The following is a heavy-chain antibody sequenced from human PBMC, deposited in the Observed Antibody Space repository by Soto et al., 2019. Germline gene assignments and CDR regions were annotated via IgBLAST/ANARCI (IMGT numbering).Heavy chain of an antibody. V-gene: IGHV1-3*04. Sequence: PSVKVPCKAFGYTFPGYDFTWVRQATGQGLEWMGWINTGNGDTKSSQNFQGRVTFTRDTSASTAYMELSSLRSEDTAVYYCAKDSSWADYWGQGTLVTVSS. CDR2: INTGNGDT. J-gene: IGHJ4*02. D-gene: IGHD6-13*01. CDR1: GYTFPGYD. CDR3: AKDSSWADY.